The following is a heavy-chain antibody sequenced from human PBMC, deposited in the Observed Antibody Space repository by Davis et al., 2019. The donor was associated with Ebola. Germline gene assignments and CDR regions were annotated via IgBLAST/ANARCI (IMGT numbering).Heavy chain of an antibody. J-gene: IGHJ6*02. CDR1: GFTFSSYS. V-gene: IGHV3-48*02. D-gene: IGHD5-18*01. CDR3: ARGTVDTAMVYYYYGMDV. Sequence: GGSLRLSCAASGFTFSSYSMNWVRQAPGKGLEGVSYISSSSSTIYYADSVKGRFTISRDNAKNSLYLQMNSLRDEDTAVYYCARGTVDTAMVYYYYGMDVWGQGTTVTVSS. CDR2: ISSSSSTI.